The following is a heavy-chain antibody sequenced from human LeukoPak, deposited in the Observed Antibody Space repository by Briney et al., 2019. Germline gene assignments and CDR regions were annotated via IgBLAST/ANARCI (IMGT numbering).Heavy chain of an antibody. CDR1: GFTFSSYA. J-gene: IGHJ6*02. CDR3: AKRAHYYYGMDV. CDR2: ISYDGSNK. Sequence: GGSLRLSCAASGFTFSSYAMHWVRQAPGKGLEWVAVISYDGSNKYYADSVKGRFTISRDNSKNTLYLQMNSLRAEDTAVYYCAKRAHYYYGMDVWGQGTTVTVSS. V-gene: IGHV3-30-3*02.